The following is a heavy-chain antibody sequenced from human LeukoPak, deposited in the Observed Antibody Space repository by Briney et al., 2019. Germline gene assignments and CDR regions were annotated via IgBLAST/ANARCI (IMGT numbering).Heavy chain of an antibody. J-gene: IGHJ6*02. Sequence: SETLSLTCTVSSGSISRDYWHWIRQSPGKGPEWIGYMYYNGGTNYNPSLKSRVTISVDTSKRQLSLKLTSVTVTDTAVYYCARQISPYGMDVWGQGTTVIVSS. D-gene: IGHD2/OR15-2a*01. CDR3: ARQISPYGMDV. CDR1: SGSISRDY. V-gene: IGHV4-59*08. CDR2: MYYNGGT.